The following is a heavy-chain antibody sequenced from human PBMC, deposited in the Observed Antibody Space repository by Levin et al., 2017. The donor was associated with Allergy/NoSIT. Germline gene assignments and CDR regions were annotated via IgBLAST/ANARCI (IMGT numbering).Heavy chain of an antibody. J-gene: IGHJ6*02. V-gene: IGHV1-3*01. CDR2: LNAGNGNT. D-gene: IGHD1-14*01. CDR3: ARDLTQYTTLDGMDV. CDR1: GYIFTSYA. Sequence: ASVKVSCKASGYIFTSYAMHWVRQAPGQRVEWMGWLNAGNGNTKYSQNFQGRVTITRDTYASTAYMELNSLNSEDTAVYYCARDLTQYTTLDGMDVWGQGTTVTVSS.